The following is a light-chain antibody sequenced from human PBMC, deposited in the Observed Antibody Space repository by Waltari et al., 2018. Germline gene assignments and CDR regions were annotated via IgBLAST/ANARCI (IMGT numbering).Light chain of an antibody. J-gene: IGLJ2*01. CDR1: RSNLGSKT. CDR3: SSWDDSVIGPV. Sequence: QSMLTQPPSASGTPGQRVTISCSGSRSNLGSKTVNWYQHLPGTAPRVLIYSNNQRPSGVPDRFSGSKSGTSASLAISGLQSEDEADYYCSSWDDSVIGPVFGGGTKLTVL. V-gene: IGLV1-44*01. CDR2: SNN.